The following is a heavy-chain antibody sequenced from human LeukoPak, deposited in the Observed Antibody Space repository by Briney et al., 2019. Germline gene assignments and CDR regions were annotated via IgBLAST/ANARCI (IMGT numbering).Heavy chain of an antibody. D-gene: IGHD6-19*01. CDR2: ISAYNGNT. CDR1: GYTFTSYG. V-gene: IGHV1-18*01. Sequence: ASVKVSCKAPGYTFTSYGISWVQQAPGQGLEWMGWISAYNGNTNYAQKLQGRVTMTTDTSTSTAYMELRSLRSDDTAVYYCARRDSSGWYVGSDYWGQGTLVTVSS. J-gene: IGHJ4*02. CDR3: ARRDSSGWYVGSDY.